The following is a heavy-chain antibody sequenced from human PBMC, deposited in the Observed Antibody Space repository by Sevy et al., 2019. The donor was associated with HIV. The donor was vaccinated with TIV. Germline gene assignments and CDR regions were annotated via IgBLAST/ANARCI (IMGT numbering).Heavy chain of an antibody. CDR1: DYSITSGYF. Sequence: SEILSLTCAVSDYSITSGYFWGWIRQPPGKGLQWIGRIYHTGSTDYNPSLKSRVTISVDTSKNQFSLNLNSVTAADTTVYYCAAYMGDPPNYHYYMKFWGKGTTVSVSS. CDR3: AAYMGDPPNYHYYMKF. D-gene: IGHD2-21*01. J-gene: IGHJ6*03. V-gene: IGHV4-38-2*01. CDR2: IYHTGST.